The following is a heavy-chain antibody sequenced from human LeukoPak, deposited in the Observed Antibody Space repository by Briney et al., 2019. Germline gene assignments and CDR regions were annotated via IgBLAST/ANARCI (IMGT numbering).Heavy chain of an antibody. CDR3: ARVVDVEYSGSYYLDY. J-gene: IGHJ4*02. CDR1: GGTFSSYA. V-gene: IGHV1-69*13. Sequence: SVKVSCKACGGTFSSYAISWVRQAPGQGLEWMGGIIPIFGTVNYAQKFQGRVTITADESTSTAYMELSSLRSEDTAVYYCARVVDVEYSGSYYLDYWGQGTLVTVSS. D-gene: IGHD1-26*01. CDR2: IIPIFGTV.